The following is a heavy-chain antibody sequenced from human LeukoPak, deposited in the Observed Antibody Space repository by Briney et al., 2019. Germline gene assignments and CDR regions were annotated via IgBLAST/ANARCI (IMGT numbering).Heavy chain of an antibody. J-gene: IGHJ3*02. D-gene: IGHD1-20*01. Sequence: PSQTLSLTCAVSGGSISSGGYSWSWIQQPPGKGLEWIGYIYHSGSTYYNPSLKSRVTISVDRSKNQFSLRLSSVTAADTAVYYCARSRYNWNDYDAFDIWGQGTMVTVSS. V-gene: IGHV4-30-2*02. CDR1: GGSISSGGYS. CDR3: ARSRYNWNDYDAFDI. CDR2: IYHSGST.